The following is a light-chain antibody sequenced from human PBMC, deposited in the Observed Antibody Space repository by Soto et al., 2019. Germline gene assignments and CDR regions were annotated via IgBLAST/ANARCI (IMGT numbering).Light chain of an antibody. CDR1: QSISTW. J-gene: IGKJ2*01. CDR2: KAS. Sequence: DIQMTQSPSTLSASVGDRVTITCRASQSISTWLAWYQQEPGKAPKLLIHKASSLQSGVPSRFSGSGSGTDFTLTISSLQPEDFASYHCQQSHSPPYTFGQGTKLEIK. CDR3: QQSHSPPYT. V-gene: IGKV1-5*03.